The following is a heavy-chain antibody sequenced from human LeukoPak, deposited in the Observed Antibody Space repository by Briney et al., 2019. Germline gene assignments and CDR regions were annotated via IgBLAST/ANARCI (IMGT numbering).Heavy chain of an antibody. CDR1: GISISSSNSY. CDR2: IYYTGNT. J-gene: IGHJ6*03. Sequence: SETLSLTCTVSGISISSSNSYWGWIRQPPGKGLEWIGSIYYTGNTYYNASLKSRVTISIDTSKNQISLRLTSVTAADTAMYYCARALYYYYYYMDVWGKGTTVTVSS. V-gene: IGHV4-39*01. CDR3: ARALYYYYYYMDV.